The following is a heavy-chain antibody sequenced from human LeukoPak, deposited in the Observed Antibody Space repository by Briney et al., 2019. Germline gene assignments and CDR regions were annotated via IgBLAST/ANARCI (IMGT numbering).Heavy chain of an antibody. J-gene: IGHJ4*02. CDR3: ARVMLTRYYFDY. V-gene: IGHV1-18*04. Sequence: GASVKVSCKASGYTFTGYYMHWVRQAPGQGLEWMGWISAYNGNTNYAQKLQGRVTMTTDTSTSAAYMELRSLRSDDTAVYYCARVMLTRYYFDYWGQGTLVTVSS. D-gene: IGHD4/OR15-4a*01. CDR1: GYTFTGYY. CDR2: ISAYNGNT.